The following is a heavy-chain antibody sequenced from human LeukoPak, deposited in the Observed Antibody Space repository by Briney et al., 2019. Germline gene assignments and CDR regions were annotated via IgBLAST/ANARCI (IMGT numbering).Heavy chain of an antibody. CDR1: GDTFSDVY. CDR2: INPQSGAT. Sequence: ASVKVSCKASGDTFSDVYIHWVRQAPGQGLEWMAWINPQSGATNYAQKFKGRITTTRDMSITTAYMELTTLRSDDTAVYYCMRGGDDSGLYFAYWGQGTLVTVSS. CDR3: MRGGDDSGLYFAY. D-gene: IGHD3-22*01. V-gene: IGHV1-2*02. J-gene: IGHJ4*02.